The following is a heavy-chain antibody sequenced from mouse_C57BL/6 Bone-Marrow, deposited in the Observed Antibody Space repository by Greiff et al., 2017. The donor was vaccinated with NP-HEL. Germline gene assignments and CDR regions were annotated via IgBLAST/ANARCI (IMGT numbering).Heavy chain of an antibody. Sequence: QVQLKESGAELMKPGASVKLSCKATGYTFTGYWIEWVKQRPGHGLEWIGEILPGSGSTNYTEKFKGKATFTADTSSNTAYMQLSSLTTEDSAIYDCASRLRAMDYGGQGTSVTVSS. V-gene: IGHV1-9*01. J-gene: IGHJ4*01. CDR2: ILPGSGST. CDR3: ASRLRAMDY. CDR1: GYTFTGYW.